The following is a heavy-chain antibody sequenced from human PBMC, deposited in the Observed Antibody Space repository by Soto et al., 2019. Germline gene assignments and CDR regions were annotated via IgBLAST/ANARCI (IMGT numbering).Heavy chain of an antibody. Sequence: SETLSLTCTVSGGSISSSNHYWAWIRQSPGKGLEWIGNIYYSEGTYYNPSLKSRLTISVDTSKNQVSLKLYSVTAADTAVYYCVSAAKWEVLFDYWGQGTLVTVPS. J-gene: IGHJ4*02. V-gene: IGHV4-39*01. D-gene: IGHD1-26*01. CDR1: GGSISSSNHY. CDR2: IYYSEGT. CDR3: VSAAKWEVLFDY.